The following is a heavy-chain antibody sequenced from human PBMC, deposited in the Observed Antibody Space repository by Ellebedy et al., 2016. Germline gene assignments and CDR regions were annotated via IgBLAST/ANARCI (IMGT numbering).Heavy chain of an antibody. D-gene: IGHD5-12*01. Sequence: GGSLRLSCAGSGFTFSSYWMTWVRQAPGKGLEWVANIKHDGSAEHYVDSVKGRFTIFRDNAENSLYLQMNSLSIEDTGFYYCARGAPGEYPGYDSYWGRGTLVTVSS. CDR3: ARGAPGEYPGYDSY. V-gene: IGHV3-7*03. CDR1: GFTFSSYW. CDR2: IKHDGSAE. J-gene: IGHJ4*02.